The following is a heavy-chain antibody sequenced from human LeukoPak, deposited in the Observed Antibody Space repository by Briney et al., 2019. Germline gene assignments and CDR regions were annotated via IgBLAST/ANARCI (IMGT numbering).Heavy chain of an antibody. V-gene: IGHV4-4*07. CDR3: ARGPSGYYYG. Sequence: SENLSLACTVSGGFIASYSWSWIRQPAGKGLEWIGRIYTSGGSDYNPSLKSRVTMSLDTSKNQFYLKMTSVTAADTAVYYCARGPSGYYYGWGQGILVTVSS. D-gene: IGHD3-22*01. CDR2: IYTSGGS. CDR1: GGFIASYS. J-gene: IGHJ4*02.